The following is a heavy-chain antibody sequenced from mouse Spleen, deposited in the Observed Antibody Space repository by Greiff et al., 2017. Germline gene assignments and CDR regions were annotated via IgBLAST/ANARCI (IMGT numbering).Heavy chain of an antibody. J-gene: IGHJ4*01. Sequence: EVQLVESGGGLVQPGGSLKLSCATSGFTFSDYYMYWVRQTPEKRLEWVAYISNGGGSTYYPDTVKGRFTISRDNAKNTLYLQMSRLKSEDTAMYYCARQRLPYYAMDYWGQGTSVTVSS. CDR3: ARQRLPYYAMDY. CDR2: ISNGGGST. D-gene: IGHD3-2*02. V-gene: IGHV5-12*02. CDR1: GFTFSDYY.